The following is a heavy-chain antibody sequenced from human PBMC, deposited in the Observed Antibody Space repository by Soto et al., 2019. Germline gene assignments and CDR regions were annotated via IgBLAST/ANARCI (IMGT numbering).Heavy chain of an antibody. J-gene: IGHJ3*02. CDR1: GFTFSNAW. Sequence: EVQLVESGGGLVKPGGSLRLSCAASGFTFSNAWMSWVRQAPGKGLEWVGRIKSKTDGGTTDYAAPVKGRFTISRDYSKNTLYVQMNSLISEDTAVYYFTTEPSTDIGVAPAAPGAFDIWGQGTMVTVSS. CDR2: IKSKTDGGTT. V-gene: IGHV3-15*01. D-gene: IGHD2-2*01. CDR3: TTEPSTDIGVAPAAPGAFDI.